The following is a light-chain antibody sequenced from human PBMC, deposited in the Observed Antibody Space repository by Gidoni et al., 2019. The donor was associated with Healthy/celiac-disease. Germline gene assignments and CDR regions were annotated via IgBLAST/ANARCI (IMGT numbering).Light chain of an antibody. CDR3: QAWDSSTYV. J-gene: IGLJ1*01. CDR1: KLGDKY. Sequence: SYELTHPPSVSDSPGQTASITCPGDKLGDKYACWYQQKPGQSPVLVIYQDSKRPSGIPERFSSSNSGNTATLTISGTQAMDEADYYCQAWDSSTYVFGTGTKVTVL. CDR2: QDS. V-gene: IGLV3-1*01.